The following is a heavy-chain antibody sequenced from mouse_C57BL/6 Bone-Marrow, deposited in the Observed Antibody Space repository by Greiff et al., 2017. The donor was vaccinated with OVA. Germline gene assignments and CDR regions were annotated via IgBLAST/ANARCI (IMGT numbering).Heavy chain of an antibody. CDR1: GYTFTSYW. CDR3: ARSPSRPYYAMDY. V-gene: IGHV1-64*01. Sequence: QVQLQQPGAELVKPGASVKLSCKASGYTFTSYWMHWVKQRPGQGLEWIGMIHPNSGSTNYNEKFKSKATLTVDKSSSTAYMQLSSLTSEDSAVYYWARSPSRPYYAMDYWGQGTSVTVSS. CDR2: IHPNSGST. J-gene: IGHJ4*01.